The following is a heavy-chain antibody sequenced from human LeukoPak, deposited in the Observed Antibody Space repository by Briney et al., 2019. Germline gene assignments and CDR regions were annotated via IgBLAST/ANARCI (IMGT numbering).Heavy chain of an antibody. CDR3: AREISSSTSFDY. J-gene: IGHJ4*02. Sequence: GALRLSCAASGFKFSSYSMNWVRQAPGKGLEWVASISSSSGYIYYADSVKGRFTISRDNAKNSLYLQMNSLRAEDTAVYNCAREISSSTSFDYWGQGTLVTVSS. CDR1: GFKFSSYS. V-gene: IGHV3-21*01. D-gene: IGHD2-2*01. CDR2: ISSSSGYI.